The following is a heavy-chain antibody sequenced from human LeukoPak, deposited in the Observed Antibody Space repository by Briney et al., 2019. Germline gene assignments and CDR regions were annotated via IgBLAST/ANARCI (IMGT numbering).Heavy chain of an antibody. CDR1: GFTFDDYG. CDR2: INWNGGST. J-gene: IGHJ6*03. CDR3: ARDFLTFSSVYYYYYMDV. D-gene: IGHD6-19*01. V-gene: IGHV3-20*04. Sequence: GGSLRLSCAASGFTFDDYGMSWVRQAPGKGLEWVSGINWNGGSTGYADSVKGRFTISRDNAKNSLYLQMNSLRAEDTALYYCARDFLTFSSVYYYYYMDVWGQGTLVTVSS.